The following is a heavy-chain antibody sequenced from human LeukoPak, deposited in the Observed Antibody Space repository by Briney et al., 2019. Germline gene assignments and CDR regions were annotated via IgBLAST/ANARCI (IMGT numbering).Heavy chain of an antibody. CDR3: VRGGTYYLPY. D-gene: IGHD1-26*01. CDR1: RGSTSTYY. V-gene: IGHV4-4*07. Sequence: SETLSLTCTVSRGSTSTYYWSWIRQPAGKGLEWIGRIYPSGNTNFNPSLMSRVTMSIDTSKNQFSLKLSSVTAADTAIYYSVRGGTYYLPYWGQGILVTVSS. CDR2: IYPSGNT. J-gene: IGHJ4*02.